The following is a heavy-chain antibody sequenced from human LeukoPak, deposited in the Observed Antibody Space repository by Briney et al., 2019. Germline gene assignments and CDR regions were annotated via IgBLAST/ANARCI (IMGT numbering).Heavy chain of an antibody. CDR1: GGSMTSYF. V-gene: IGHV4-59*01. D-gene: IGHD5-18*01. J-gene: IGHJ4*02. CDR2: KYYSGST. CDR3: ARGRSYGFDFDS. Sequence: SETLSLTCTVSGGSMTSYFWSWIRQPPGKGLEWIGYKYYSGSTRYNSSLRSRLTISLDTSKNQFSLRLTSVTAADTAVYYCARGRSYGFDFDSWGPGTLVIVSS.